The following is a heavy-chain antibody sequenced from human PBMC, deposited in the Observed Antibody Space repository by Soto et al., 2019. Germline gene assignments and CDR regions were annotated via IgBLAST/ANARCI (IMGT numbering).Heavy chain of an antibody. Sequence: EVQLVESGGGLVQPGRSLRLSCAASGFSFDSYVMHWVRQVPGKGLEWVSGISWHSGSIGYADSVKGRFTISRDNAKSSLYLQMNSLRAEDTALYYCAKDVSYYGSGVDYWDQGTLVTVSS. CDR3: AKDVSYYGSGVDY. V-gene: IGHV3-9*01. J-gene: IGHJ4*02. D-gene: IGHD3-10*01. CDR2: ISWHSGSI. CDR1: GFSFDSYV.